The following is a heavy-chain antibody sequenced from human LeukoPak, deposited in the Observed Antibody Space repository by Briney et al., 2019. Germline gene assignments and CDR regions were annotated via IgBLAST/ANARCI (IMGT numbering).Heavy chain of an antibody. CDR3: ARAYYDILTGPFFPDY. J-gene: IGHJ4*02. D-gene: IGHD3-9*01. CDR1: GFTFSSYS. CDR2: ISSSSSYI. Sequence: GGSLRLSCAASGFTFSSYSMNWVRQAPGKGLEWVSSISSSSSYIYYADSVKGRFTISRDNAKNSLYLQMNSLRAEDTAVYYCARAYYDILTGPFFPDYWGQGTLVTVSS. V-gene: IGHV3-21*01.